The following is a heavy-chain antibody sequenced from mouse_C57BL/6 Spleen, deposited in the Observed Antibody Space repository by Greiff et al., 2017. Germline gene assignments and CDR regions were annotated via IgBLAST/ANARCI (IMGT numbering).Heavy chain of an antibody. CDR1: GFTFSSYG. D-gene: IGHD1-1*01. J-gene: IGHJ4*01. Sequence: EVMLVESGGDLVKPGGSLKLSCAASGFTFSSYGMSWVRQTPDKRLEWVATISSGGSYTYYPDSVKGRFTISRDNAKNTLYLQMSSLKSEDTAMYYCARHTDYGSSFYYAMDYWGQGTSVTVSS. CDR2: ISSGGSYT. V-gene: IGHV5-6*01. CDR3: ARHTDYGSSFYYAMDY.